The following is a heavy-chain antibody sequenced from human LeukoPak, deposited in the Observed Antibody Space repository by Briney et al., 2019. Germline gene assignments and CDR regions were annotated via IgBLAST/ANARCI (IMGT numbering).Heavy chain of an antibody. CDR3: ARDGCGGDCYSIYYGMDV. V-gene: IGHV3-21*01. D-gene: IGHD2-21*02. J-gene: IGHJ6*02. CDR1: GFTFSSYS. Sequence: GGSLRLSCAASGFTFSSYSMNWVRQAPGKGLEWVSSISSSSSYIYYADSVKGRFTISRDNAKNSLYLQMTSLRAEDTAVYYCARDGCGGDCYSIYYGMDVWGQGTTVTVSS. CDR2: ISSSSSYI.